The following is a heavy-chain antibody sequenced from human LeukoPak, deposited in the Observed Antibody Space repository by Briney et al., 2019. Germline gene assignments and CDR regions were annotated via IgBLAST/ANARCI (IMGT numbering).Heavy chain of an antibody. V-gene: IGHV3-74*01. D-gene: IGHD2-15*01. J-gene: IGHJ4*02. CDR1: GFTYNSYW. CDR2: INSDGSST. Sequence: GGSLRLSCAVSGFTYNSYWMHWVRQAPGKALVWVSRINSDGSSTSYADSVKGRFTISRDNAKNTLYLQMNSLRAEDTAVYYCARSVAVVTATFGYWGQGTLVTVSS. CDR3: ARSVAVVTATFGY.